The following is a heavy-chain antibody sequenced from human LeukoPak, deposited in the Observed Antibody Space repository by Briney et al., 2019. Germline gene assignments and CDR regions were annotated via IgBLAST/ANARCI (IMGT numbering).Heavy chain of an antibody. CDR1: GFTFDDYG. Sequence: GGSLRLSCAASGFTFDDYGMSWVRQAPGKGLEWVSGINWNGGSTGYADSVKGRFTISRDNAKNSLYLQVNSLRAEDTALYYCARLQMYYDSRWVDYWGQGTLVTVSS. D-gene: IGHD3-22*01. CDR2: INWNGGST. V-gene: IGHV3-20*04. J-gene: IGHJ4*02. CDR3: ARLQMYYDSRWVDY.